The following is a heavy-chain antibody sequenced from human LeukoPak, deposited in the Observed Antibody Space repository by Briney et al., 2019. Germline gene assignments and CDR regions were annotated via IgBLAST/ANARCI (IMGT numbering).Heavy chain of an antibody. D-gene: IGHD5-12*01. J-gene: IGHJ4*02. V-gene: IGHV3-30-3*01. Sequence: GGSLRLSCAASGFTFSSYAMHWVRQAPGKGLEWVAVISYDGSNKYYADSVKGRFTISRDNSKNTLNLQMNSLRAEDTAVYYCARDGVPYVDITADFDYWGQGTLVTVSS. CDR2: ISYDGSNK. CDR3: ARDGVPYVDITADFDY. CDR1: GFTFSSYA.